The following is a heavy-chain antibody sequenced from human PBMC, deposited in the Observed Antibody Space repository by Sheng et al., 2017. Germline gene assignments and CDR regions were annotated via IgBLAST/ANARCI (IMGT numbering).Heavy chain of an antibody. CDR2: IKDDGSDE. D-gene: IGHD3-10*01. CDR1: GFRFSNYW. V-gene: IGHV3-7*01. Sequence: EVQLVASGGGLVQPGGSLRLSCVDSGFRFSNYWMSWVRQTPGLGLEWLANIKDDGSDENYLDSVRGRFIISRDNAKNSLYLQMNSLTVEDTGVYYCARTQRSSLDCWGQGTWS. J-gene: IGHJ4*02. CDR3: ARTQRSSLDC.